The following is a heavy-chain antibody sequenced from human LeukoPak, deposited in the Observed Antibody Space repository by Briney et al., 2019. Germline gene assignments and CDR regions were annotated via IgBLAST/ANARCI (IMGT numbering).Heavy chain of an antibody. CDR3: ARYAAMDV. J-gene: IGHJ6*02. CDR1: GFTLSHYW. D-gene: IGHD2-15*01. Sequence: QAGGSLRLSCAASGFTLSHYWMTWVRQAPGKGLEWVANIKQDGSEQYYVDSVKGRFTISRDNAKNSLYLQMNSLRAEDTAVYYCARYAAMDVWGQGTTVTVS. CDR2: IKQDGSEQ. V-gene: IGHV3-7*01.